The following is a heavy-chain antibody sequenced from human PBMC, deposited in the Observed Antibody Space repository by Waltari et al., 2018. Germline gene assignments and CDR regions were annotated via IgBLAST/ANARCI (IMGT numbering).Heavy chain of an antibody. CDR1: GGSISSSSYY. Sequence: QLQLQESGPGLVKPSETLSLTCTVSGGSISSSSYYWGWIRQPPGKGLEWIGSIYYSGSTYYNPSLKSRVTISVDTSKNQFSLKLSSVTAADTAVYYCAPEVVVTGGSFDYWGQGTLVTVSS. D-gene: IGHD2-21*02. CDR2: IYYSGST. CDR3: APEVVVTGGSFDY. V-gene: IGHV4-39*07. J-gene: IGHJ4*02.